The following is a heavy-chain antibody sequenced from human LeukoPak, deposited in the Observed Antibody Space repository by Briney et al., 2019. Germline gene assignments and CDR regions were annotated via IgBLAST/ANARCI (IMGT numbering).Heavy chain of an antibody. CDR1: GGTFSSYA. D-gene: IGHD3-10*01. CDR2: INPSGGST. Sequence: ASVKVSCKASGGTFSSYAISWVRQAPGQGLEWMGIINPSGGSTSYAQKFQGRVTMTRDTSTSTVYMELSSLRSEDTAVYYCARDLPGRVWGQGTLVTVSS. J-gene: IGHJ4*02. V-gene: IGHV1-46*01. CDR3: ARDLPGRV.